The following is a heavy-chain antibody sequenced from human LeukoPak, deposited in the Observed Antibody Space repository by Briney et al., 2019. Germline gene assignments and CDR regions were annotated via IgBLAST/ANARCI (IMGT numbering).Heavy chain of an antibody. D-gene: IGHD2-15*01. CDR3: AKEASAGYPNWFAP. V-gene: IGHV3-23*01. CDR1: GFSFSSYA. CDR2: ISGSATAT. Sequence: GGSLRLSCAASGFSFSSYAMSWVRQAPGKGLEWVSAISGSATATNYADSVKGRFTISRDNSKSTLYLQMNSLRVEDTAMYYCAKEASAGYPNWFAPWGRGTLVTVSS. J-gene: IGHJ5*02.